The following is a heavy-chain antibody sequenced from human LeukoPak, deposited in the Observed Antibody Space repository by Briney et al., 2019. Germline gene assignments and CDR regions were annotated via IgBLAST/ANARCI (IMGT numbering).Heavy chain of an antibody. J-gene: IGHJ4*02. D-gene: IGHD6-19*01. Sequence: ASVKVSCEASGYTFTDYYIHWVRHAPGQGLEWMGWIIPNSGDTSYAQKFQGRVTMTRDTSISTAYMELSRLRSDDTAVYYCARGGWLVKWGQGTLVTVSS. V-gene: IGHV1-2*02. CDR1: GYTFTDYY. CDR3: ARGGWLVK. CDR2: IIPNSGDT.